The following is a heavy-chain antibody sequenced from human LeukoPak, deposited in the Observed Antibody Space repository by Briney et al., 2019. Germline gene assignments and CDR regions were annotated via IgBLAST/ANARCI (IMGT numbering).Heavy chain of an antibody. V-gene: IGHV5-51*01. Sequence: GESLKISCKGSGYSFTSYWIGWVRQMPGKGLEWMGIIYPGDSDTRYSPSFQGQVTISADKSISTAYLQWSSLKASDTAMYYCARVLLWEGDGDAFDIWGQGTMVTVSS. CDR1: GYSFTSYW. CDR2: IYPGDSDT. D-gene: IGHD2-21*01. J-gene: IGHJ3*02. CDR3: ARVLLWEGDGDAFDI.